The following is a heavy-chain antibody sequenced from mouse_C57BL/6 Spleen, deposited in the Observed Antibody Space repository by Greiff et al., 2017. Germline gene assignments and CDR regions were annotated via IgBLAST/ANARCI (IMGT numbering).Heavy chain of an antibody. CDR2: IHPNSGST. D-gene: IGHD2-3*01. CDR1: GYTFTSYW. J-gene: IGHJ4*01. CDR3: ARYDPALYY. Sequence: QVQLPQPGAELVKPGASVTLSCQASGYTFTSYWMHWVKQRPGQGLEWIGMIHPNSGSTNYNEKFKSKATLTVDKSSSTAYMQLSSMTSEDSAVYYCARYDPALYYWGQGTSVTVSS. V-gene: IGHV1-64*01.